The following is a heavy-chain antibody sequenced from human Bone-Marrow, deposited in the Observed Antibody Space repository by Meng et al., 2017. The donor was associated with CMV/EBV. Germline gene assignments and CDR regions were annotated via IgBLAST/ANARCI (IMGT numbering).Heavy chain of an antibody. V-gene: IGHV3-74*01. J-gene: IGHJ3*02. CDR3: ARESPVDYSGAFDI. CDR2: INSDGSST. Sequence: GESLKISCAASGFTFSSYWMHWVRQAPGKGLVWVSRINSDGSSTSYADSVKGRFTISRDNAKNTLYLQMNSLRAEDTAVYYCARESPVDYSGAFDIWGQGTMVTVSS. D-gene: IGHD4-23*01. CDR1: GFTFSSYW.